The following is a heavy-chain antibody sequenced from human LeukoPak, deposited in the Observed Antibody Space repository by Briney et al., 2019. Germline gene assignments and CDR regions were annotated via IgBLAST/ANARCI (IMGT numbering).Heavy chain of an antibody. D-gene: IGHD3-22*01. CDR2: IIPIFGTA. CDR3: ARASYYYDSSGYWD. CDR1: GGTFSSYA. J-gene: IGHJ4*02. V-gene: IGHV1-69*05. Sequence: SVKVSCKASGGTFSSYAISWVRQAPGQGLEWMGRIIPIFGTANYAQKFQGRVTITTDESTSTAHMELSSLRSEDTAVYYCARASYYYDSSGYWDWGQGTLVTVSS.